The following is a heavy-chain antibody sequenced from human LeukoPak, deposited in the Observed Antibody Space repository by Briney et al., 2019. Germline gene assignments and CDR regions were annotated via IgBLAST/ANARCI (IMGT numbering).Heavy chain of an antibody. D-gene: IGHD5-12*01. J-gene: IGHJ4*02. CDR1: GFAFSNAW. CDR3: TTGGYGGQFDY. Sequence: GGSLRLSCAASGFAFSNAWRSWVRQAPGKGLEWVGRIKSKTDGGTTAFAAPVNGSFTISRHDSKNTLYLQMNSLKTEDTAVYYCTTGGYGGQFDYWGQGTLVTVSS. CDR2: IKSKTDGGTT. V-gene: IGHV3-15*01.